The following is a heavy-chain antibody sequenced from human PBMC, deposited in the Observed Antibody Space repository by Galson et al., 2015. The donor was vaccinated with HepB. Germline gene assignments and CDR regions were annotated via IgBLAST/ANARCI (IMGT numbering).Heavy chain of an antibody. CDR1: GFTFSSYG. J-gene: IGHJ4*02. V-gene: IGHV3-33*08. Sequence: SLRLSCAASGFTFSSYGMHWVRQTPGKGLEWVAVIWYDGSNKYYVDSVKGRFTISRDNSKNTLHLQMNSLRAEDTAVYYCARDGGLGFCSGGRCYSGYYFDYWGQGTLVTVSS. D-gene: IGHD2-15*01. CDR2: IWYDGSNK. CDR3: ARDGGLGFCSGGRCYSGYYFDY.